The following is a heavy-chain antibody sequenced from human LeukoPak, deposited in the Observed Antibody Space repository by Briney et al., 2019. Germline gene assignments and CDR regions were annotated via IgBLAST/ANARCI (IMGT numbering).Heavy chain of an antibody. CDR2: ISDRSTYI. J-gene: IGHJ4*02. CDR3: ARGVRIAVADY. Sequence: PGGSRRLSCAASGFTFDDYGMNWVRQAPGKGLEWVSSISDRSTYIYYADSLKGRFTISRDNAKNSLYLQINSLRVEDTAVYYCARGVRIAVADYWGQGTLVTVSS. D-gene: IGHD6-13*01. V-gene: IGHV3-21*01. CDR1: GFTFDDYG.